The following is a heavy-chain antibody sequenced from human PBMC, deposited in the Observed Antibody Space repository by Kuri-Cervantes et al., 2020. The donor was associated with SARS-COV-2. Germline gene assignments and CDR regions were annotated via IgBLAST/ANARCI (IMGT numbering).Heavy chain of an antibody. CDR3: ARGTRTSGWYVGNWFDP. CDR2: IYYSGST. D-gene: IGHD6-19*01. Sequence: SETLSLTCTVSGGSINNNYWTWIRQPPGEGLDWIAFIYYSGSTNYNPSLKSRVTISVDTSKTQFSLKLSSVTAADTAVYYCARGTRTSGWYVGNWFDPWGQGTLVTVSS. V-gene: IGHV4-59*01. J-gene: IGHJ5*02. CDR1: GGSINNNY.